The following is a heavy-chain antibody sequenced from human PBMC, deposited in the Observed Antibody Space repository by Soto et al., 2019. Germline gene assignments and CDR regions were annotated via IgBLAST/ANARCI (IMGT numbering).Heavy chain of an antibody. D-gene: IGHD2-15*01. Sequence: QVQLQQWGAGLLKPSETLSLTCAVYGGSFSGYYWSWIRQPPGKGLEWIGEINHSGSTNYNPSLKSRVTISVDTSKNQFSRKLSSVTAADTAVYYCARRIKGWYFRGYFDYWGQGTLVTVSS. J-gene: IGHJ4*02. CDR3: ARRIKGWYFRGYFDY. CDR1: GGSFSGYY. V-gene: IGHV4-34*01. CDR2: INHSGST.